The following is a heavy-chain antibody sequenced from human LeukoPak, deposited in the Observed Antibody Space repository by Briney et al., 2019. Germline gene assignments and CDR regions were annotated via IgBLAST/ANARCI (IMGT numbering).Heavy chain of an antibody. Sequence: SETLSLTCTVSGGSISRYYWSWIRQPPVRGLEWIGYIDYSGSSNSNPFLKSRVTISLDTSNNQFSLKLSSVTAADTAVYYCARGLRLSAAGTNFDSWGQGTLVTVSS. V-gene: IGHV4-59*01. CDR2: IDYSGSS. CDR1: GGSISRYY. CDR3: ARGLRLSAAGTNFDS. J-gene: IGHJ4*02. D-gene: IGHD6-13*01.